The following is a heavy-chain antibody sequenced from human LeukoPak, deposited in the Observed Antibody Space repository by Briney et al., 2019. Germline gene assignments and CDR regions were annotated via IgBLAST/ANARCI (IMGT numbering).Heavy chain of an antibody. CDR3: ARDAITYYYDSSGYYSYFDY. J-gene: IGHJ4*02. CDR2: IYTSGST. CDR1: GGSISSYY. Sequence: SETLSVTCTVSGGSISSYYWSWIRQPAGKGLEWIGRIYTSGSTNYNPSLKSRVTMSVDTSKNQFSLKLSSVTAADTAVYYCARDAITYYYDSSGYYSYFDYWGQGTLVTVSS. V-gene: IGHV4-4*07. D-gene: IGHD3-22*01.